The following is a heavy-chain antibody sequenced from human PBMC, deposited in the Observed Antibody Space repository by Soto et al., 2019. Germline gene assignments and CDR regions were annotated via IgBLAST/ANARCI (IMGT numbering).Heavy chain of an antibody. J-gene: IGHJ4*02. CDR2: IVVGSGNT. CDR3: AAEGIVGATRPFDY. D-gene: IGHD1-26*01. Sequence: PVKVSCKASGFTFTSSAVQWVRQARGQRLEWIGWIVVGSGNTNYAQKFQERVTITRDMSTSTAYMELSSLRSEDTAVYYCAAEGIVGATRPFDYWGQGTLVTVSS. V-gene: IGHV1-58*01. CDR1: GFTFTSSA.